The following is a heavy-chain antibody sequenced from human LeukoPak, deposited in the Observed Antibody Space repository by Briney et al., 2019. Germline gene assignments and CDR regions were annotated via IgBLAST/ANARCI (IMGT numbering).Heavy chain of an antibody. V-gene: IGHV3-30*02. D-gene: IGHD1-20*01. CDR1: GFTFSSYG. CDR3: AKGRITGTFVDY. Sequence: GGSLRLSCAASGFTFSSYGKHWVRQAPGKGLEWVAFIRYDGSNKYYADSVKGRFTISRDNSKNTLYLQMNSLRAEDTAVYYCAKGRITGTFVDYWGQGTLVTVSS. J-gene: IGHJ4*02. CDR2: IRYDGSNK.